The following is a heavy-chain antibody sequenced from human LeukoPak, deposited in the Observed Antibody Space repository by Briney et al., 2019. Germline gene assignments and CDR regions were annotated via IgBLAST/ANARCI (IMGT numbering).Heavy chain of an antibody. V-gene: IGHV4-59*08. CDR1: GGSISSYY. CDR2: IYYSGST. D-gene: IGHD3-22*01. J-gene: IGHJ2*01. Sequence: PSETLSLTCTVSGGSISSYYWSWIRQPPGKGLEWIGYIYYSGSTNYNPSLKSRVTISVDTSKNQSSLKLSSVTAADTAVYYCARLRSYYDSSGYYYGGRGWYFDLWGRGTLVTVSS. CDR3: ARLRSYYDSSGYYYGGRGWYFDL.